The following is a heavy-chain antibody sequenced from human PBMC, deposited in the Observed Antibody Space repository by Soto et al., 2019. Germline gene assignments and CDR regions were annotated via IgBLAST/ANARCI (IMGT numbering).Heavy chain of an antibody. D-gene: IGHD4-17*01. CDR1: GGSISSSSYY. CDR2: IYYSGST. J-gene: IGHJ4*02. Sequence: SETLSLTCTVSGGSISSSSYYWGWIRQPPGKGLEWIGYIYYSGSTYYNPSLKSRVTISVDTSKNQFSLKLSSVTAADTAVYYCARRYGDCFDYWGQGTLVTVSS. V-gene: IGHV4-39*07. CDR3: ARRYGDCFDY.